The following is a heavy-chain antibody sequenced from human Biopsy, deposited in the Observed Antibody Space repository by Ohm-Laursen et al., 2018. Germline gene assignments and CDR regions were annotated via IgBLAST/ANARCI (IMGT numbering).Heavy chain of an antibody. CDR3: ARTPILIVSAGLVYRHRRHLQGMDV. CDR1: GFSLSARRMC. V-gene: IGHV2-70*11. D-gene: IGHD6-13*01. J-gene: IGHJ6*02. Sequence: TQTLTLTCSFSGFSLSARRMCVSWIRQAPGKVLEWLARVAWDDYKDYSASLQTKLSISKDTSNDQVVLTVNNVDPADTATYYCARTPILIVSAGLVYRHRRHLQGMDVWGQGIAVTVS. CDR2: VAWDDYK.